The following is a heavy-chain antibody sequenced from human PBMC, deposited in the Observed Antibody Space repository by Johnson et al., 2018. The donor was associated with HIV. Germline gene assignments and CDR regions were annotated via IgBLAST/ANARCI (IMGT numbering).Heavy chain of an antibody. CDR1: GFSFNTYT. CDR2: ISADGTNK. Sequence: VQLVESGGGLVKPGGSLRLSCAAAGFSFNTYTMHWVRQAPGKGLEWVAIISADGTNKYYADSVKGRFTISRDNSKNTLYLQMNSLRAEDTAVYYCARPITMIVVVTHDAFDIWGQGTMVTVSS. V-gene: IGHV3-30-3*01. J-gene: IGHJ3*02. D-gene: IGHD3-22*01. CDR3: ARPITMIVVVTHDAFDI.